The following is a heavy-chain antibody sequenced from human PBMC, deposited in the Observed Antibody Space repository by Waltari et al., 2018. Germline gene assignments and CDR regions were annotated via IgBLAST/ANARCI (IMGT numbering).Heavy chain of an antibody. J-gene: IGHJ4*02. CDR3: ARELYGSYIGY. D-gene: IGHD3-10*01. CDR2: ISASNGNP. Sequence: QVQLVQSGGEVKKPGASVKVSCKASGYSFTSYGISWVRQAPGRGLEWMGWISASNGNPNYAQRLQGRITLTSDTSTSTAYMELRSLRSDDTAVYYCARELYGSYIGYWGQGTPVTVSS. V-gene: IGHV1-18*01. CDR1: GYSFTSYG.